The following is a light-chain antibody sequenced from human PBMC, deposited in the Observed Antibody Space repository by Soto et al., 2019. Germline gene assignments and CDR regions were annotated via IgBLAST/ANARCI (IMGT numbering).Light chain of an antibody. CDR1: QGISSY. CDR3: QQLNSYTIT. J-gene: IGKJ5*01. CDR2: AAS. Sequence: DIQLTQSPSFLSASVGYIFTITCRASQGISSYLAWYQQKKGKAPKLLIYAASTLQSGVPSRLRGSGYGTELTITISSLQNEDFETYYCQQLNSYTITFGQGTRLEIK. V-gene: IGKV1-9*01.